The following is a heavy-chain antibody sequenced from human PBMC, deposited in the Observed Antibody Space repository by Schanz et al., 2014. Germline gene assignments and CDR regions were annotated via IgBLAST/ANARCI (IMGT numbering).Heavy chain of an antibody. CDR3: ARENTAVAGMPRVMDV. V-gene: IGHV1-2*06. J-gene: IGHJ6*02. D-gene: IGHD6-19*01. CDR1: GYRFIGYS. Sequence: QVLLVQSGAEVKKPGASVKVSCKASGYRFIGYSVHSVRQAPGQGLEWMGRVSPYSGDTNYAQMFQGRVTMTTDTSISTAYMELSRLTSDDTAVFFCARENTAVAGMPRVMDVWGQGTTVTVTS. CDR2: VSPYSGDT.